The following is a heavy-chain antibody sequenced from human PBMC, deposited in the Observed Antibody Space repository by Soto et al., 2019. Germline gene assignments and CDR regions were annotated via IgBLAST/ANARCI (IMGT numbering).Heavy chain of an antibody. D-gene: IGHD3-22*01. V-gene: IGHV3-33*01. CDR2: IWYDGSNK. CDR1: GFTFSSYG. CDR3: ARDLYYYDSSGYYLRDYYYYGMDV. J-gene: IGHJ6*02. Sequence: GGSLRLSCAASGFTFSSYGMHWVRQAPGKGLEWVAVIWYDGSNKYYADSVKGRFTISRDNSKNTLYLQMNSLRAEDTAVYYCARDLYYYDSSGYYLRDYYYYGMDVWGQGTTVTSP.